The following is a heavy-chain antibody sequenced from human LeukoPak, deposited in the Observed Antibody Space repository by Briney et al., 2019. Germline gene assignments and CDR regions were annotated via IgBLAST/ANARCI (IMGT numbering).Heavy chain of an antibody. CDR2: INHSGST. CDR1: GGSFSGYY. V-gene: IGHV4-34*01. D-gene: IGHD5-18*01. CDR3: ARARRYSYGGYYMDV. J-gene: IGHJ6*03. Sequence: PSETLSLTCAVYGGSFSGYYWSWIRQPPGKGLEWIGEINHSGSTNYNPSLKSRVTISVDTSKNQFSLKLSSVTAADTAVYYCARARRYSYGGYYMDVWGKGTTVTVSS.